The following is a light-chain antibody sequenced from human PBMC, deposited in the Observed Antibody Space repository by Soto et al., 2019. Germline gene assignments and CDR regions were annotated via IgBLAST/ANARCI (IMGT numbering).Light chain of an antibody. CDR3: LQGTQWQYT. CDR2: QLS. Sequence: DVVLTQSPLSLPVTPGQPASISCRSSQSLVHSDGTTYLNWFQQRPGQSPRRLIYQLSKRDSGVKDRFDGSGSCDDFTLQISRVEAEDVRVYYCLQGTQWQYTFSQWTKMEIK. J-gene: IGKJ2*01. CDR1: QSLVHSDGTTY. V-gene: IGKV2-30*02.